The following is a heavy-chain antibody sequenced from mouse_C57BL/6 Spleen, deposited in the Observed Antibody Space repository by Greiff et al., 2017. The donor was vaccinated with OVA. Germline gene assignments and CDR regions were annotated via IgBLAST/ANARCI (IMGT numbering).Heavy chain of an antibody. Sequence: EVQLVESGGGLVKPGGSLKLSCAASGFTFSDYGMHWVRQAPEKGLEWVAYISSGSSTIYYADTVKGRFTISRDNAKNTLFLQMTSLRSEDTAMYYCARKRERWYFDVWGTGTTVTVSS. V-gene: IGHV5-17*01. CDR1: GFTFSDYG. CDR3: ARKRERWYFDV. CDR2: ISSGSSTI. J-gene: IGHJ1*03.